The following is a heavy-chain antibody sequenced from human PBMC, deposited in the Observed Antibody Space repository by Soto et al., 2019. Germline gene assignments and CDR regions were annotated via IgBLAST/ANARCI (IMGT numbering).Heavy chain of an antibody. CDR1: GYTFTSYG. CDR2: ISAYNGNT. V-gene: IGHV1-18*04. Sequence: ASVKVSCKASGYTFTSYGISWVRQAPGQGLEWMGWISAYNGNTNYAQKLQGRVTMTTDTSTSTAYMEMRSLRSDDTAVYYCARDRGSSSSLLFDYYYYAMDVCGQGTTVTLSS. CDR3: ARDRGSSSSLLFDYYYYAMDV. D-gene: IGHD6-6*01. J-gene: IGHJ6*02.